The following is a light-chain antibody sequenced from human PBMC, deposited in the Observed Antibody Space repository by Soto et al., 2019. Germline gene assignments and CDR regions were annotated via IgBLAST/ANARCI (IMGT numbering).Light chain of an antibody. J-gene: IGKJ4*01. V-gene: IGKV1-9*01. CDR3: LQLNRYPLT. CDR2: SAS. Sequence: DIQLTQSPSFLSATVGDRVTITCRASQPISNYLAWYQQKPGGAPKLLIYSASTLQTAVPSRFSGSSGSGFCTDFSLTINDRQPEDFATYYCLQLNRYPLTFGGGTKVDI. CDR1: QPISNY.